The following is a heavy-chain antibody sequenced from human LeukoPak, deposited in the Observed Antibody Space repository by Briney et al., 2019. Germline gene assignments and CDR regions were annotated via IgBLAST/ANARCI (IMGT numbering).Heavy chain of an antibody. J-gene: IGHJ6*03. V-gene: IGHV3-48*01. Sequence: GSXRLSCAASGFTFSTYSMNWVRQAPGKGLEWVSYTSSSSSIIYYAGSVKGRLTISRDNTRNSLYLQMNSLRAEDTAVYYCARVIPYYYYMDVWGKGTTVTVSS. CDR1: GFTFSTYS. CDR2: TSSSSSII. CDR3: ARVIPYYYYMDV.